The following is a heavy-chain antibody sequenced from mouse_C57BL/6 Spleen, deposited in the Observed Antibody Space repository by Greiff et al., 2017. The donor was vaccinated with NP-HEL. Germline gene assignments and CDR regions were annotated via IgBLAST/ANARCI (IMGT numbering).Heavy chain of an antibody. CDR2: IYPGGGYT. CDR1: GYTFTNYW. J-gene: IGHJ4*01. CDR3: AREGYYGSGDYYAMGC. Sequence: VQLQQSGAELVRPGTSVKMSCKASGYTFTNYWIGWAKQRPGHGLEWIGDIYPGGGYTNYNEKFKGKATLTADKSSSTAYMQFSSLTSEDSAIYYGAREGYYGSGDYYAMGCWGQGTSVTVAS. D-gene: IGHD1-1*01. V-gene: IGHV1-63*01.